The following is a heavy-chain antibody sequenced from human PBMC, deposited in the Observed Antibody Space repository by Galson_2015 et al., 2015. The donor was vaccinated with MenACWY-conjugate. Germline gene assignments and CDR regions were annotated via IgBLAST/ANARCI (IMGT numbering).Heavy chain of an antibody. J-gene: IGHJ5*02. V-gene: IGHV1-69*13. CDR1: GGTFSSYA. Sequence: SVKVSCKASGGTFSSYAISWVRQAPGQGLEWMGGIIPIFGTANYAQKFQGRVTITADESTSTAYMELSSLRSEDTAVYYCARGLSAAGTVGIWFDPWGQGTLVTVSS. CDR3: ARGLSAAGTVGIWFDP. CDR2: IIPIFGTA. D-gene: IGHD6-19*01.